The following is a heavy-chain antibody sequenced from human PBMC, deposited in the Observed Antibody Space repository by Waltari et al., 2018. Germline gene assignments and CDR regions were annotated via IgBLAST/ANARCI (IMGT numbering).Heavy chain of an antibody. CDR1: GFTVSRSY. D-gene: IGHD1-26*01. J-gene: IGHJ4*02. V-gene: IGHV3-53*01. CDR3: ARGLVGSTTALDY. Sequence: EVELVESGGGLMQPGGSLRLSCAASGFTVSRSYMTWVRQAPGKGLDGVSVIYSGGNTDYADSVGGRFTISRDNSKNTLYLQMNSLRADDTAVYYCARGLVGSTTALDYWGQGTLVTVSS. CDR2: IYSGGNT.